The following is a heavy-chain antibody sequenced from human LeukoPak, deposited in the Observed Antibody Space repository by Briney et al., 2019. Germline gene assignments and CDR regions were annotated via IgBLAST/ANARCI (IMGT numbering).Heavy chain of an antibody. V-gene: IGHV4-39*01. CDR3: ARLSAYYDSSGPFDY. D-gene: IGHD3-22*01. Sequence: SETLSLTCTVSGGSISSSSYYWGWIRQPPGKGLEWIGSIYYSGSNYYNPSLKSRVTISVDTSKNQFSLKLSSVTDADTAVYYCARLSAYYDSSGPFDYWGQGTLVTVSS. J-gene: IGHJ4*02. CDR1: GGSISSSSYY. CDR2: IYYSGSN.